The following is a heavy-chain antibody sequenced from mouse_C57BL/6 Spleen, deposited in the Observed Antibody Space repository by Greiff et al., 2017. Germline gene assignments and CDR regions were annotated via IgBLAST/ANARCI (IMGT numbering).Heavy chain of an antibody. CDR2: ISSGSSTI. D-gene: IGHD2-4*01. CDR3: ASPYDYIAY. CDR1: GFTFSDYG. Sequence: DVKLVESGGGLVKPGGSLKLSCAASGFTFSDYGMHWVRQAPEKGLEWVAYISSGSSTIYYADTVKGRFTISRDNAKNTLFLQMTSLRSEDTAMYYCASPYDYIAYWGQGTLVTVSA. V-gene: IGHV5-17*01. J-gene: IGHJ3*01.